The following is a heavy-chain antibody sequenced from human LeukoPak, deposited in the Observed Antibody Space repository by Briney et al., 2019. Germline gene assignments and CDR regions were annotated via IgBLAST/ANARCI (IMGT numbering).Heavy chain of an antibody. CDR2: IYHSGST. J-gene: IGHJ4*02. CDR1: GGSISSSNW. V-gene: IGHV4-4*02. CDR3: ARDGPDILTGYYFFDY. D-gene: IGHD3-9*01. Sequence: PSGTLSLTCAVSGGSISSSNWWSWVRQPPGKGLEWIGEIYHSGSTNYNPSLKSRVTISVDKSKNQFSLKLSSVTAADTAVYYCARDGPDILTGYYFFDYWGQGTLVTVSS.